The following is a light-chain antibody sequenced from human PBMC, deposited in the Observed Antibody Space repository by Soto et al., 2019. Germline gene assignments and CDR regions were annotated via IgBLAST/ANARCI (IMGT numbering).Light chain of an antibody. Sequence: DIQMTQSPSFLSASVGDRVTITCRASQSIGKRLNWYQPKPGKAPKLLIYGASSLQSGVPSRFTGSGSGTDFTLTVNSLQTEDFATYYCQQSFTSPTTFGQGTRLEI. J-gene: IGKJ5*01. CDR2: GAS. V-gene: IGKV1-39*01. CDR1: QSIGKR. CDR3: QQSFTSPTT.